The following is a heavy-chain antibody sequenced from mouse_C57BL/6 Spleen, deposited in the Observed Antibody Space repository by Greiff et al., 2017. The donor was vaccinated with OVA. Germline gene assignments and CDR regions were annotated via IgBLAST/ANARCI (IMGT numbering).Heavy chain of an antibody. CDR3: ARDYYGSRAMDY. D-gene: IGHD1-1*01. CDR1: GYTFTDYY. Sequence: VQLQQSGAELVRPGASVKLSCKASGYTFTDYYINWVKQRPGQGLEWIARIYPGSGNTYYNEKFKGKATLTAEKSSSTAYMQLSSLTSEDSAVYFCARDYYGSRAMDYWGQGTSVTVSS. J-gene: IGHJ4*01. CDR2: IYPGSGNT. V-gene: IGHV1-76*01.